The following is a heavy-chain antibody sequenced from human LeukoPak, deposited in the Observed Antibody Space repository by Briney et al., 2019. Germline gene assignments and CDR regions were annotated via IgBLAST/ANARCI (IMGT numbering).Heavy chain of an antibody. V-gene: IGHV4-61*01. CDR3: ARDAPIAAEYYYYYYGMDV. CDR1: GGSVSSGSYY. J-gene: IGHJ6*02. D-gene: IGHD6-6*01. Sequence: SETLSLTCTVSGGSVSSGSYYWRWIRQPPGKGLEWIGYIYYSGSTNYNPSLKSRVTISVDTSKNQFSLKLSSVTAADTAVYYCARDAPIAAEYYYYYYGMDVWGQGTTVTVSS. CDR2: IYYSGST.